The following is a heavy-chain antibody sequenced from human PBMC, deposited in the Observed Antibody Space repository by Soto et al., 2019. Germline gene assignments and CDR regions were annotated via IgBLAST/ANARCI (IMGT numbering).Heavy chain of an antibody. D-gene: IGHD3-3*01. V-gene: IGHV3-74*01. CDR1: GFTFSSYV. J-gene: IGHJ4*02. Sequence: GGSLRLSCAASGFTFSSYVMSWVRQAPGKGLVWVSRINSDGSSTSYADSVKGRFTISRDNAKNTLYLQMNSLRAEDTAVYYCARSFLFFPGPPGYWGQGTLVTVSS. CDR3: ARSFLFFPGPPGY. CDR2: INSDGSST.